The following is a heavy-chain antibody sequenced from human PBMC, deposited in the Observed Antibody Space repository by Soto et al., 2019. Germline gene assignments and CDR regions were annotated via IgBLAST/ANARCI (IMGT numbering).Heavy chain of an antibody. CDR3: ARVVPAAPYYYGMDV. CDR2: IYYSGST. V-gene: IGHV4-59*01. D-gene: IGHD2-2*01. Sequence: PSEPQSLRCTLSSGSISSYYGTSIRQPQGKGLEWIGYIYYSGSTNYNPSLKSRVTISVDTSKNQFSLKLSSVTAADTAVYYCARVVPAAPYYYGMDVWGQGNTVTGSS. CDR1: SGSISSYY. J-gene: IGHJ6*02.